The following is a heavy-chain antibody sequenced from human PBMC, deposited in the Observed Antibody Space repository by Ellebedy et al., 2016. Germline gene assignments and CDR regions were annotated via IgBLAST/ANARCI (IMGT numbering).Heavy chain of an antibody. V-gene: IGHV3-23*01. Sequence: GGSLRLSCAASGFTFSSYAMSWVRQAPGKGLEWVSAISGSGGSTYYADSVKGRFTISRDNSKNTLYLQMNSLRAEDTAVYYCAKFGGFGELSRYYGMDVWGQGTTVTVSS. CDR1: GFTFSSYA. CDR2: ISGSGGST. CDR3: AKFGGFGELSRYYGMDV. J-gene: IGHJ6*02. D-gene: IGHD3-10*01.